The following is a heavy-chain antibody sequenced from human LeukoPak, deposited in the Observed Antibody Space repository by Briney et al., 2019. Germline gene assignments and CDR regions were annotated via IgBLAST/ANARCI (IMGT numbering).Heavy chain of an antibody. D-gene: IGHD3-9*01. CDR2: INPSGGST. Sequence: GASVKVSCKASGYTFTIYYMHWVRQAPGQGLEWMGIINPSGGSTSYTQKFQGRVTMTRDTATSKVYMEVRRLRSEDTAVYYCARGSDVLRYFDWLYYFDYWGQGTLVTVSS. CDR3: ARGSDVLRYFDWLYYFDY. J-gene: IGHJ4*02. V-gene: IGHV1-46*01. CDR1: GYTFTIYY.